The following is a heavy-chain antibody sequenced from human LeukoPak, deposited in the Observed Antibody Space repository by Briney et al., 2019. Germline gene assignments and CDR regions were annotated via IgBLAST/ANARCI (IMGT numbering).Heavy chain of an antibody. D-gene: IGHD2-2*01. J-gene: IGHJ6*02. CDR3: AREGYCSSTSCYRSYYYGMDV. CDR2: ISSSSSYI. CDR1: GFTFISYS. Sequence: GGSLRLSCAPSGFTFISYSMNWVRQAPGKGLEWVSSISSSSSYIYYADSVKGRFTISRDNAKNSLYLQMNSLRAEDTAVYYCAREGYCSSTSCYRSYYYGMDVWGQGTTVTVSS. V-gene: IGHV3-21*01.